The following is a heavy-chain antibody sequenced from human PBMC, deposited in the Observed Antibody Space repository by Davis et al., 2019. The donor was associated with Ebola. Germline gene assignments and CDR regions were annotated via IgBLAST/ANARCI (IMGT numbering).Heavy chain of an antibody. CDR2: ISAYNGNT. CDR1: GYTFTNYY. V-gene: IGHV1-18*04. Sequence: AASVKVSCKASGYTFTNYYMHWVRQAPGQGLEWMGWISAYNGNTAYAQILQGRVTMTTDTSTGTAYMELRSLRSDDTAVYSCRREKLGGSSDYWGQGTLVTVSS. D-gene: IGHD6-6*01. CDR3: RREKLGGSSDY. J-gene: IGHJ4*02.